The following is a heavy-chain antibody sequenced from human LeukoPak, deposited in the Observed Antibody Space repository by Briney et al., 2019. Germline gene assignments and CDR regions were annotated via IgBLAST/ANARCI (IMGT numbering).Heavy chain of an antibody. CDR1: GFTFSSYS. CDR3: ARAGSSSWRTFDY. D-gene: IGHD6-13*01. CDR2: ISSSSSYI. J-gene: IGHJ4*02. V-gene: IGHV3-21*04. Sequence: GGSLRLSCAASGFTFSSYSMNWVRQAPGKGLEWVSSISSSSSYIYYADSVKGRFTISRDNAKNSLYLQMNSLRAEDTALYYCARAGSSSWRTFDYWGQGTLVTVSS.